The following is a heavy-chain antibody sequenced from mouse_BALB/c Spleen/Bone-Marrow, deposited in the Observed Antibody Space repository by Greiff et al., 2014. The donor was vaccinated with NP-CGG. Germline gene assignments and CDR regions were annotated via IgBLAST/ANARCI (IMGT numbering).Heavy chain of an antibody. J-gene: IGHJ2*01. CDR2: IWSGGST. Sequence: ESGPGLVQPSQSLSITCTVSGFSLTTYGVHWVRQSPGKGLEWLGVIWSGGSTDYNAAFISRLSISKDNSKSQVFFKMNSLQANDTAIYYCARNHRGYYFDYWGQGTTLTASS. V-gene: IGHV2-2*02. CDR1: GFSLTTYG. D-gene: IGHD3-1*01. CDR3: ARNHRGYYFDY.